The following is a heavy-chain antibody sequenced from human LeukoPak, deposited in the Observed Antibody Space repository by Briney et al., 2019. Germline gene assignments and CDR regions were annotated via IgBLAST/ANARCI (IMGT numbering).Heavy chain of an antibody. CDR3: AIIAAAGQEGAFDI. CDR1: GGTFSSYA. J-gene: IGHJ3*02. Sequence: GASVKVSCKASGGTFSSYAISWVRQAPGQGLEWMGGIIPIFGTANYAQKFQGRVTITADKSTSTAYMELSSLRSEDTAVYYCAIIAAAGQEGAFDIWGQGTMVTVSS. D-gene: IGHD6-13*01. V-gene: IGHV1-69*06. CDR2: IIPIFGTA.